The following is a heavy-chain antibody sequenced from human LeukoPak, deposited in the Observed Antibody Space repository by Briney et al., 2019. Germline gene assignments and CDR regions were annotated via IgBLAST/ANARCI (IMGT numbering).Heavy chain of an antibody. D-gene: IGHD3-10*01. J-gene: IGHJ4*02. V-gene: IGHV4-39*01. CDR2: IYYSGST. CDR3: ARQEGVSYFSSGSYFDS. CDR1: GGSIRSNSYY. Sequence: SETLSLTCTISGGSIRSNSYYWGWIRQPPGKGLEWIGSIYYSGSTYYSPSLKSRDAISVDSSKNQFSLKLSSVTAADTAVYHCARQEGVSYFSSGSYFDSWGQGALVTVSS.